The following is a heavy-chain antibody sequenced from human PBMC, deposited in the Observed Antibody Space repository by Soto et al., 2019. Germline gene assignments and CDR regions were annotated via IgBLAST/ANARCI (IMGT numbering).Heavy chain of an antibody. CDR3: ARDNGYGYAMDV. CDR1: GFTLRTYH. J-gene: IGHJ6*02. CDR2: ISGGSTRI. V-gene: IGHV3-48*02. Sequence: GGPLRLSCAASGFTLRTYHMDWVRQAPGKGLEWVSYISGGSTRILYADSVKGRFTISRDNAKNSLYLDMNRLRDEDTAVYYCARDNGYGYAMDVWGQGTTVTVSS. D-gene: IGHD5-12*01.